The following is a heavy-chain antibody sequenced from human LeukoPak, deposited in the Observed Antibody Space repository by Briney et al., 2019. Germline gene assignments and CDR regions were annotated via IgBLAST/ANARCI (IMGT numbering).Heavy chain of an antibody. J-gene: IGHJ4*02. V-gene: IGHV3-30-3*01. Sequence: GGSLRLSCAASGFTFSSYAMHWVRQAPGQGLEWAAVISYDGSNKYYAHSVQGRFTISRDNSKNTVYLQMNSLRAEDTAVYYCARQKWELLLVDYWGQGTLVTASS. D-gene: IGHD1-26*01. CDR2: ISYDGSNK. CDR1: GFTFSSYA. CDR3: ARQKWELLLVDY.